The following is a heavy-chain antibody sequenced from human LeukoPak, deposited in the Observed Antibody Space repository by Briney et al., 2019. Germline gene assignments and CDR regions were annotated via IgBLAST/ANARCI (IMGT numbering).Heavy chain of an antibody. CDR3: AKPPPDSSSWLFDY. J-gene: IGHJ4*02. V-gene: IGHV3-23*01. Sequence: GGSLRLSCAASGFTFSTYAMSWVRRAPGKGLEWVSTISGNTGLVTYYADSVKGRFTISRDNSKNTLYLQMNSLRVEDTAVYYCAKPPPDSSSWLFDYWGQGTLVTVSS. CDR2: ISGNTGLVT. CDR1: GFTFSTYA. D-gene: IGHD6-13*01.